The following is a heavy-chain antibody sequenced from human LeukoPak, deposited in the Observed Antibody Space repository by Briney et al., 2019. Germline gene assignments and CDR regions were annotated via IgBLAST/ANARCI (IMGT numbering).Heavy chain of an antibody. CDR3: TRESYSSGWYSPYWYFDL. CDR1: GFTFSSYA. Sequence: GGSLRLSCAASGFTFSSYAMNWVRQAPGKGLEWIGFIRSKPYGGTTEYAASVKGRFTISRDDSKSIAYLQMNSLKTEDTAVYYCTRESYSSGWYSPYWYFDLWGRGTLVTVSS. CDR2: IRSKPYGGTT. D-gene: IGHD6-19*01. J-gene: IGHJ2*01. V-gene: IGHV3-49*04.